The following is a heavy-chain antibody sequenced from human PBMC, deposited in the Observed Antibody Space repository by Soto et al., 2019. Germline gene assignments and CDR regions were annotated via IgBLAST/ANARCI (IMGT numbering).Heavy chain of an antibody. Sequence: SETLSLTCTVPGGSISSSSYYWGWIRQPPGKRLEWLGSIYYSGSTYYTPSHNSGVTVSLDTSKYQFSLKLSSVTAADPAVYYCASLPDYYDSSGYFQVYDYWGQGTLVTVSS. J-gene: IGHJ4*02. CDR1: GGSISSSSYY. V-gene: IGHV4-39*01. CDR2: IYYSGST. D-gene: IGHD3-22*01. CDR3: ASLPDYYDSSGYFQVYDY.